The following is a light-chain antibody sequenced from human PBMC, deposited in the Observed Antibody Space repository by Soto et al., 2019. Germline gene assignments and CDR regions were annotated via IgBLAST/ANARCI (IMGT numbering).Light chain of an antibody. CDR1: QGITRN. Sequence: IVMTQSPATLSVSPGESVTFSCRASQGITRNLAWYQQKPGQAPRLLISGASTGATGIPARFSGSGSGTEFTLTINSLQSEDSAVYYCQQYYTWPVTFGGGTKVDIK. V-gene: IGKV3-15*01. J-gene: IGKJ4*01. CDR3: QQYYTWPVT. CDR2: GAS.